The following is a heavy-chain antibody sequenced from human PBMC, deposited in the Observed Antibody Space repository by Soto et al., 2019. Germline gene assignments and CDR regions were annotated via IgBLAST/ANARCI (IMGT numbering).Heavy chain of an antibody. J-gene: IGHJ6*02. Sequence: PGGSLRLSCAASGFTSSSYAMSWVRQAPGKGLEWVSAISGSGSNTYYADSVKGRFTISRDNAKNSLYLQMNSLRAEDTAVYYCAREHEQWLGTYYYGMDVWGQGTTVTVSS. CDR2: ISGSGSNT. CDR1: GFTSSSYA. CDR3: AREHEQWLGTYYYGMDV. D-gene: IGHD6-19*01. V-gene: IGHV3-23*01.